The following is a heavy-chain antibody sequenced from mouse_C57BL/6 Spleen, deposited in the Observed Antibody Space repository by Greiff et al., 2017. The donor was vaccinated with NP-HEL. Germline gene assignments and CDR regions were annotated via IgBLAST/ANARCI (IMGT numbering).Heavy chain of an antibody. CDR1: GYTFTSYW. J-gene: IGHJ4*01. D-gene: IGHD1-1*01. CDR3: AISPYYYGSLYYAMDY. Sequence: QVQLQQPGAELVKPGASVKVSCKASGYTFTSYWMHWVQQSPGQGLEWIGRIHPSDSDTNYNQKFKGKATLTVDKSSSTAYMQLSSLTSEDSAVYYGAISPYYYGSLYYAMDYWGQGTSVTVSS. CDR2: IHPSDSDT. V-gene: IGHV1-74*01.